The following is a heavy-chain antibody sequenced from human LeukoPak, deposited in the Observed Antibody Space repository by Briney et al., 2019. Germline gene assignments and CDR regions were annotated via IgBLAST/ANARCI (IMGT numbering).Heavy chain of an antibody. V-gene: IGHV1-2*02. D-gene: IGHD4-17*01. CDR2: INPNSGGT. CDR3: ARTGSTTVTIDY. J-gene: IGHJ4*02. CDR1: GYTFTSYD. Sequence: GASVTVSCKASGYTFTSYDINWVRQAPGQGLEWMGWINPNSGGTNYAQKSQGRVTMTRDTSISTAYMELSRLRSDDTAVYYCARTGSTTVTIDYWGQGTLVTVSS.